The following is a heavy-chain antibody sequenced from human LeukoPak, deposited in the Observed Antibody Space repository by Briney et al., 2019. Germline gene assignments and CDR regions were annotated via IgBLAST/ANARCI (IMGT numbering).Heavy chain of an antibody. CDR1: GFTFSSYG. Sequence: PGRSLRLSCAASGFTFSSYGMHWVRQAPGKGLEWVAVISYDGSNKYYADSVKGRFTISRDNSKNTLYLQMNSLRAEDTAVYYCARVAEYYDSSGYYVMDYWDQGTLVTVSS. J-gene: IGHJ4*02. D-gene: IGHD3-22*01. CDR2: ISYDGSNK. V-gene: IGHV3-30*03. CDR3: ARVAEYYDSSGYYVMDY.